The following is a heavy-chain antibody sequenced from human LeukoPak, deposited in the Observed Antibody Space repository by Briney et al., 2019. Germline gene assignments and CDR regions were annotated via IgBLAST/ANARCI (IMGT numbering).Heavy chain of an antibody. Sequence: PSETLSLTCTVSGGSISSSSYYWGWIRQPPGKGLEWIGSIYYSGSTYYNPSLKSRVTISVDTSKNQFSLKLSSVTAADTAVYYCARQHDSYHYYYVDVWGKGTTVTVSS. CDR1: GGSISSSSYY. CDR2: IYYSGST. V-gene: IGHV4-39*01. CDR3: ARQHDSYHYYYVDV. J-gene: IGHJ6*03.